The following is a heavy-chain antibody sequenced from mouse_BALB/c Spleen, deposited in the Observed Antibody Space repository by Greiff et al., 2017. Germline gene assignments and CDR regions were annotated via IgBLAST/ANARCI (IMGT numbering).Heavy chain of an antibody. J-gene: IGHJ3*01. CDR2: IWGDGST. D-gene: IGHD2-1*01. Sequence: QVQLKESGPGLVAPSQSLSITCTVSGFSLTNSGVHWVRQSPGKGLEWLGVIWGDGSTNYYSAFKSRLSISKDNSKSQVFLKMNSLQTDDTARYYCANYGKFAYWGQGTLVTVSA. CDR1: GFSLTNSG. V-gene: IGHV2-6-6*01. CDR3: ANYGKFAY.